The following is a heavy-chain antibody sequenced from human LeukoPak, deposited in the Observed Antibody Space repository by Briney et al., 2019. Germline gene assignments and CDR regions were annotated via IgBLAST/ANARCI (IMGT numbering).Heavy chain of an antibody. V-gene: IGHV3-7*03. CDR3: AKEGGSYVNRPIDY. J-gene: IGHJ4*02. Sequence: GGSLRLSCVASGFTFSSSWMTWVRQGPGKGLQWVASINQDEIHYVDAVRGRFTISRDNAKNSLYLQMNSLRAEDTAVYYCAKEGGSYVNRPIDYWGQGTLVTVSS. CDR2: INQDEI. D-gene: IGHD1-26*01. CDR1: GFTFSSSW.